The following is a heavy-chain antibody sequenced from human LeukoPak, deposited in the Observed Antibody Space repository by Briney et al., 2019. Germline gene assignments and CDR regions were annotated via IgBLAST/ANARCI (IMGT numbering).Heavy chain of an antibody. V-gene: IGHV3-49*04. D-gene: IGHD1-26*01. J-gene: IGHJ6*02. CDR3: TRVLQKIYYYYYYGMDV. CDR1: GFTFGDYA. CDR2: IRSKAYGGTT. Sequence: GGSLRLSCTASGFTFGDYAMSWVRQAPGKGLEWVGFIRSKAYGGTTEYAASVKGRFTISRDDSKSIAYLQMNSLKTEDTAVYYCTRVLQKIYYYYYYGMDVWGQGTTVTVSS.